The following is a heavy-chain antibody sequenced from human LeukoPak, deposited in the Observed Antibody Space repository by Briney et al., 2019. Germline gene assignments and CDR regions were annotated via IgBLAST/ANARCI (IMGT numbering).Heavy chain of an antibody. CDR3: ARGLRRVQLETRWFDP. D-gene: IGHD1-1*01. CDR1: GGSFSGYY. J-gene: IGHJ5*02. Sequence: SETLSLTCAVYGGSFSGYYWSWIRQPPGKGLEWIGEINHSGSTNYNPSLKRRVTISVDTSKNQFSLKLSSVTAADTAVYYCARGLRRVQLETRWFDPWGQGTLVTVSS. V-gene: IGHV4-34*01. CDR2: INHSGST.